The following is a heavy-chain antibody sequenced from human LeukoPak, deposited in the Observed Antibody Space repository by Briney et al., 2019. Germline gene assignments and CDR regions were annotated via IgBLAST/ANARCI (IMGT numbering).Heavy chain of an antibody. CDR2: ISAYNGNT. J-gene: IGHJ3*02. Sequence: ASVKVSCKASGYTFTSYVISWVRQAPGQGPEWMGWISAYNGNTNYAQKLQGRVTMTTDTSTSTAYMELRSLRSDDTAVYYCARCGDSSGYYSLADAFDIWGQGTMVTVSS. V-gene: IGHV1-18*01. CDR3: ARCGDSSGYYSLADAFDI. D-gene: IGHD3-22*01. CDR1: GYTFTSYV.